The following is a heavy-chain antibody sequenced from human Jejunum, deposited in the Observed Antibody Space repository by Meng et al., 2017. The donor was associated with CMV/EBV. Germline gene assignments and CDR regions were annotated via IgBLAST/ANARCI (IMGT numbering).Heavy chain of an antibody. J-gene: IGHJ4*02. Sequence: LSCAASAFTFSSYMMHWVRQDPEKGLVWVSRINSYGRGTMYADSVKGRFTISRDNVQNTVYLQMNSVSAEDTGTYYCAAGIATPWDYWGQGTLVTVSS. V-gene: IGHV3-74*03. CDR2: INSYGRGT. D-gene: IGHD2-21*01. CDR3: AAGIATPWDY. CDR1: AFTFSSYM.